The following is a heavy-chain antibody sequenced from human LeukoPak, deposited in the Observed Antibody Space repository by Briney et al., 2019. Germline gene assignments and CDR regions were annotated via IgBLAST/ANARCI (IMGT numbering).Heavy chain of an antibody. D-gene: IGHD5-12*01. CDR3: ARDDSDIVATTKAFDF. J-gene: IGHJ4*02. V-gene: IGHV3-23*01. CDR2: ISGSGDST. CDR1: GFTFSSYT. Sequence: GGSLRLSCAASGFTFSSYTMSWVRQAPGKGLEWVSVISGSGDSTYYADSVRGRFTISRDNSKNTLYLQMNSLRAEDTAVYFCARDDSDIVATTKAFDFWGQGTLVTVSS.